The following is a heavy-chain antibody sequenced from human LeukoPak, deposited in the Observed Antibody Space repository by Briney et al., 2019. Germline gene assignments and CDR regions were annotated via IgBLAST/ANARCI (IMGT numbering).Heavy chain of an antibody. CDR1: GGSISSYY. CDR2: IYYSGST. J-gene: IGHJ3*02. V-gene: IGHV4-59*01. CDR3: ARDRGYSGYDSTTVTTLSAFDI. Sequence: SETLSLTCTVSGGSISSYYWSWIRQPPGKGLEWIGYIYYSGSTNYNPSLKSRVTISVDTSKNQFSLKLSSVTAADTAVYYCARDRGYSGYDSTTVTTLSAFDIWGQGTMVTVSS. D-gene: IGHD5-12*01.